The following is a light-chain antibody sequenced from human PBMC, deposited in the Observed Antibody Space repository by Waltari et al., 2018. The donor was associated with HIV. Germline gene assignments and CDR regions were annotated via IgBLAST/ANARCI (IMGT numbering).Light chain of an antibody. CDR2: SNN. CDR3: AAWDDSLKGGA. V-gene: IGLV1-44*01. CDR1: TSNIGGNT. J-gene: IGLJ1*01. Sequence: QSVLAQPPSASGTPGQRVTISCSGSTSNIGGNTVSWYQQLPGTAPKLLIYSNNERPSGVHDRLSGSTSCTSASLVISGLQSEDEADYYCAAWDDSLKGGAFGTGTKVTVL.